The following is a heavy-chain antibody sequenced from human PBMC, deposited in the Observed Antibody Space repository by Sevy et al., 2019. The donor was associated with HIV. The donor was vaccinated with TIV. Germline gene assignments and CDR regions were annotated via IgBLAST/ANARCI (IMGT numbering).Heavy chain of an antibody. CDR2: LCFGGGEM. J-gene: IGHJ4*02. Sequence: GGSLRLSCAASGFTFSKYSMSWVRQAPGKGLEWVSNLCFGGGEMNYADSVKGRFTISSDNSKTAVYLQMNNLRPEDTALYYCGRKGCNNPFDYWGQGTLVTVSS. V-gene: IGHV3-23*01. D-gene: IGHD2-8*01. CDR3: GRKGCNNPFDY. CDR1: GFTFSKYS.